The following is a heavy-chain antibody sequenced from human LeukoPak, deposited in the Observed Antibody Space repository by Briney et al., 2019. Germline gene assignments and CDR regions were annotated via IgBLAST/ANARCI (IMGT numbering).Heavy chain of an antibody. J-gene: IGHJ3*02. CDR1: GFTVSSNY. D-gene: IGHD2-15*01. CDR3: ARFGGGSCYCDAFDI. V-gene: IGHV3-53*01. Sequence: GGSLRLSCAASGFTVSSNYMSWVRQAPGKGLEWVSVIYSGGSTYYADSVKGRFTISRDNSKNTLYLQMNSLRAEDTAVYYCARFGGGSCYCDAFDIWGQGTMVTVSS. CDR2: IYSGGST.